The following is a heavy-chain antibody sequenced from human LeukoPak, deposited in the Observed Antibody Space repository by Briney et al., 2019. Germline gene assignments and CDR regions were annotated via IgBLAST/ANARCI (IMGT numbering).Heavy chain of an antibody. V-gene: IGHV1-8*01. D-gene: IGHD5-18*01. CDR3: ARVNSYGYYYYYGTDV. CDR2: MNPNSGNT. J-gene: IGHJ6*02. Sequence: ASVKVSCKASGYTFTSYDINWVRQATGQGLEWMGWMNPNSGNTGYAQKFQGRVTMTRDTSTSTVYMELSSLRSDDTAVYYCARVNSYGYYYYYGTDVWGQGTTVTVSS. CDR1: GYTFTSYD.